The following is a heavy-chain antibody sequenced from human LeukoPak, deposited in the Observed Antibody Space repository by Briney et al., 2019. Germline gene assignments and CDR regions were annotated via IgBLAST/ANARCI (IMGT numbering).Heavy chain of an antibody. Sequence: SETLSLTCTVSGGSISSYYWSWIRQPPGKGLEWIGQVHNSGYTKYNPSLKSRVTINSVTAADTALYYCASETDYSHPNWFDPWGQGTLVTVSS. CDR1: GGSISSYY. V-gene: IGHV4-59*04. D-gene: IGHD4-11*01. J-gene: IGHJ5*02. CDR2: VHNSGYT. CDR3: P.